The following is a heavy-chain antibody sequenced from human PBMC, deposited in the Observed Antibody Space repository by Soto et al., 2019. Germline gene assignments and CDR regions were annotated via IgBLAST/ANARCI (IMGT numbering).Heavy chain of an antibody. CDR1: GGSITSYY. CDR2: IYFSGIT. J-gene: IGHJ4*02. V-gene: IGHV4-59*01. D-gene: IGHD1-26*01. Sequence: QVQLQESGPGLVKPSETLSLTCSVSGGSITSYYWSWIRQPPGKGLEWIGYIYFSGITHYNPSLKSRVTISLHTSKNQFSLNLSSVTAADTAVYYCARGHYYNAEWGQGTLVTVSS. CDR3: ARGHYYNAE.